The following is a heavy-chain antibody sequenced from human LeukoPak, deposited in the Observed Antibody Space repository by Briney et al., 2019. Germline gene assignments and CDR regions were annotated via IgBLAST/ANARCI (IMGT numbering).Heavy chain of an antibody. Sequence: PGGSLRLSCAASGFTFSNVWMSWVRQAPGKGLEWVGCIISISGGGTSDYPAPVKGRFTISRDDSKNTLYLQMNSLKTDDTAVYYCTTHRGEWVLDYWGQGTLVTVSS. V-gene: IGHV3-15*01. J-gene: IGHJ4*02. D-gene: IGHD3-16*01. CDR2: IISISGGGTS. CDR3: TTHRGEWVLDY. CDR1: GFTFSNVW.